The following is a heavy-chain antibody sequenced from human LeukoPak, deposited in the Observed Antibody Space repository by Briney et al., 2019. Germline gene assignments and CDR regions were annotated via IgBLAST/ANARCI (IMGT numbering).Heavy chain of an antibody. CDR2: IYSGGST. D-gene: IGHD3-22*01. Sequence: GGSLRLSCAASGFTVSSNYMSWVRQAPGKGLEWVSVIYSGGSTYYADSVKGRFTISRDNSKNTLYLQMNSLRAEDTAVYYCAKDHYYDSSGYSEYFQHWGQGTLVTVSS. CDR3: AKDHYYDSSGYSEYFQH. J-gene: IGHJ1*01. CDR1: GFTVSSNY. V-gene: IGHV3-53*01.